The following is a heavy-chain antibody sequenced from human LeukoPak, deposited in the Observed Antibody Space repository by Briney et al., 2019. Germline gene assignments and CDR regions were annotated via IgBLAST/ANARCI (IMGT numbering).Heavy chain of an antibody. J-gene: IGHJ4*02. CDR3: ARDRDSNWYPFLDS. Sequence: GGSLRLSCAASGFTFSNYWMHWIRQVPGKGLVWVSHIKYDGSATNYADSVKGRFTISRDNAKNTLYLQMNSLRAEGTAVYYCARDRDSNWYPFLDSWGQGTLVIVS. V-gene: IGHV3-74*01. D-gene: IGHD6-13*01. CDR2: IKYDGSAT. CDR1: GFTFSNYW.